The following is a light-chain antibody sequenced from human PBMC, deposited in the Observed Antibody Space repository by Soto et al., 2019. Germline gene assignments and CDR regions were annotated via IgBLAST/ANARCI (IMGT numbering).Light chain of an antibody. J-gene: IGLJ2*01. V-gene: IGLV2-14*01. CDR3: GSYTSSSTLVV. CDR2: DVS. CDR1: SSDVGGYNY. Sequence: QSALTQPASVSGSPGQSITISCTGTSSDVGGYNYVSWYQQHPGKAPKLIICDVSKRPSGVSDRFSGSKSGNTASLTISGLRAEDEADYYCGSYTSSSTLVVFGGGTKLTVL.